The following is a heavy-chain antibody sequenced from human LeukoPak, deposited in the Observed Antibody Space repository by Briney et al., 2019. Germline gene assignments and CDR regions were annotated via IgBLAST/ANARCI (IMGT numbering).Heavy chain of an antibody. J-gene: IGHJ4*02. CDR3: ARVPFDCSGGSCYSS. CDR1: GYTFTGYY. D-gene: IGHD2-15*01. V-gene: IGHV1-2*02. Sequence: ASVKVSCKASGYTFTGYYMHWVRQAPGQGLEWMGWINPNSGGTNYAQKFQGRVTMTRDTSISTAYMELSRPSSDDTAVSYCARVPFDCSGGSCYSSWGQGPLVTVSS. CDR2: INPNSGGT.